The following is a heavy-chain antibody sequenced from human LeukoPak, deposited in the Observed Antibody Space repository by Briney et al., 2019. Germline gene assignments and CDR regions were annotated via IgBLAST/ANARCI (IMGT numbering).Heavy chain of an antibody. CDR3: ARVDYDILTYYYYYYMDV. CDR2: ISYDGSNK. Sequence: GGSLRLSCAASGFTFSSYAMHWVRQAPGKGLEWVAVISYDGSNKYYADSVKGRFTISRDNSKNTLYLQMNSLRAEDTAVYYCARVDYDILTYYYYYYMDVWGKGTTVTVSS. V-gene: IGHV3-30*04. J-gene: IGHJ6*03. D-gene: IGHD3-9*01. CDR1: GFTFSSYA.